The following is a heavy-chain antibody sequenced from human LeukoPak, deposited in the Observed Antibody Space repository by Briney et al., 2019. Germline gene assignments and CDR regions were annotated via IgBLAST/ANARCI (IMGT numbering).Heavy chain of an antibody. CDR1: GFTFSSYW. J-gene: IGHJ4*02. CDR3: ARPMNTGGSGSHYRPLDY. V-gene: IGHV3-7*01. Sequence: GGSLRLSCAASGFTFSSYWMSWVRQAPGKGLEWVANLNQDGSVKYYVDSVKGRFTISRDNAQNSLYLQMNSLRAEDTAVYYCARPMNTGGSGSHYRPLDYWGQGTLVTVSS. CDR2: LNQDGSVK. D-gene: IGHD3-10*01.